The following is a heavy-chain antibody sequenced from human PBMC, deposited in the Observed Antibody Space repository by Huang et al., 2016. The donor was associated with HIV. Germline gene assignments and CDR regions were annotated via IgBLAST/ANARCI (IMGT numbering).Heavy chain of an antibody. V-gene: IGHV3-43*01. D-gene: IGHD3-16*02. Sequence: EVQLLESGGVVVQPGGSLRLSCAGSGFTFDDYTMDWVRQAPVRGLEWFSLISLDGFTTFYTDAVKGRFTVARDNSKNSLYLQMNNLRTEDTAIYYCAKDYGRYSNYFDYWGQGTLVTVSS. CDR1: GFTFDDYT. CDR2: ISLDGFTT. CDR3: AKDYGRYSNYFDY. J-gene: IGHJ4*02.